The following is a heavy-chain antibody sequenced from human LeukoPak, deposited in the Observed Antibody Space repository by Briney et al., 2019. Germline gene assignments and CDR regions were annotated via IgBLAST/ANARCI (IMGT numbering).Heavy chain of an antibody. J-gene: IGHJ4*02. CDR2: IYYSGST. D-gene: IGHD2-15*01. V-gene: IGHV4-39*07. CDR1: GGSISSSSYY. CDR3: ARDRGYCSGGSCYHFDY. Sequence: PSETLSLTCTVSGGSISSSSYYWGWIRQPPGKGLEWIGTIYYSGSTKYNPSLKSRVTMSVDKSKNQFSLKLSSVTAADTAVYYCARDRGYCSGGSCYHFDYWGPGTLVTVSS.